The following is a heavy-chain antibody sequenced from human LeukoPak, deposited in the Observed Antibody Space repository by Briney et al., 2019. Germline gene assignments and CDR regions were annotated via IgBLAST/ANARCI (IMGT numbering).Heavy chain of an antibody. CDR3: VTDWPVW. V-gene: IGHV3-48*01. J-gene: IGHJ4*02. CDR1: GFTFSGSG. CDR2: ISNDNSII. Sequence: GGSLRLSCAVSGFTFSGSGMHWLRQAPGKGLEWVSYISNDNSIIHYADSVKARFTISKDNVKNSLFLQMNSLRADDTAVYFCVTDWPVWWGQGTLVTVS. D-gene: IGHD3-16*01.